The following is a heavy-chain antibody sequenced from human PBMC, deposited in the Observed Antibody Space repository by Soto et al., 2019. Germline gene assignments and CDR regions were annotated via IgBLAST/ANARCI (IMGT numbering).Heavy chain of an antibody. CDR3: ARGLYDILTGYSGAFDI. Sequence: PGGSLRLSCAASGFTVSSNYMSWVRQAPGEGLEWVSVIYSGGSTYYADSVKGRFTISRDNSKNTLYLQMNSLRAEDTAVYYCARGLYDILTGYSGAFDIWGQGTMVTVSS. CDR2: IYSGGST. V-gene: IGHV3-53*01. CDR1: GFTVSSNY. D-gene: IGHD3-9*01. J-gene: IGHJ3*02.